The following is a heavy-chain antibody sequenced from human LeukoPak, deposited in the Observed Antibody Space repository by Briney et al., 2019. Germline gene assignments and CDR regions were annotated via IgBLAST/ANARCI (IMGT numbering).Heavy chain of an antibody. Sequence: SETLSLTCTVSGYSISSGYYWGWIRPPPGKGLEWIGSIYHSGSTYYNPSLKSRVTISVDTSKNQFSLKLSSVTAADTAVYYCARDGYGDLPFDPWGQGTLVTVSS. CDR1: GYSISSGYY. CDR3: ARDGYGDLPFDP. V-gene: IGHV4-38-2*02. D-gene: IGHD4-17*01. J-gene: IGHJ5*02. CDR2: IYHSGST.